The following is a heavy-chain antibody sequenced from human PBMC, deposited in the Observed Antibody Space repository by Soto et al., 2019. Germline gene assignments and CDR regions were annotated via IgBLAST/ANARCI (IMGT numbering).Heavy chain of an antibody. D-gene: IGHD3-10*01. CDR1: GYTLTELS. CDR3: ATDSMMVRGVIDDY. J-gene: IGHJ4*02. Sequence: GASVKVSCKVSGYTLTELSMHWVRQAPGKGLEWMGGFDPEDGETIYAQKFQGRVTMTEDTSTDTAYMELSSLRSEDTAVYYFATDSMMVRGVIDDYWGQGTLVTVSS. V-gene: IGHV1-24*01. CDR2: FDPEDGET.